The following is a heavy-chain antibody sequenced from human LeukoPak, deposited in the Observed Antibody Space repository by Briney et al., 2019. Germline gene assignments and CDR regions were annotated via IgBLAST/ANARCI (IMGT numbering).Heavy chain of an antibody. V-gene: IGHV3-33*01. CDR3: ARAKEGYCSSTSCRRNWFDP. CDR2: IWYDGSNK. D-gene: IGHD2-2*01. Sequence: PGGSLRLSCAAFGFTFSSYGMHWVRQAPGKGLEWVAVIWYDGSNKYYADSVKGRFTISRDNSKNTLYLQMNSLRAEDTAVYYCARAKEGYCSSTSCRRNWFDPWGQGTLVTVSS. CDR1: GFTFSSYG. J-gene: IGHJ5*02.